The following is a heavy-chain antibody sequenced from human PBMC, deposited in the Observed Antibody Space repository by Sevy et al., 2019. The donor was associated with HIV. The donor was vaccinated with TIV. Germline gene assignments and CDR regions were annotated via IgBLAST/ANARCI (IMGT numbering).Heavy chain of an antibody. Sequence: GGSLRLSCAASGFTFSSYAMSWVRQAPGKGLEWVSAISGSGGSTYYADSVKGRFTISRDNSKNTLYLQMNSLRAEDTAVYYCARDRKVRGVMGYFDYWGQGTLVTVSS. J-gene: IGHJ4*02. CDR3: ARDRKVRGVMGYFDY. CDR1: GFTFSSYA. CDR2: ISGSGGST. D-gene: IGHD3-10*01. V-gene: IGHV3-23*01.